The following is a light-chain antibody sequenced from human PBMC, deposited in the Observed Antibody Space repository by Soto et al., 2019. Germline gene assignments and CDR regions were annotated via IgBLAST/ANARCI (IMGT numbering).Light chain of an antibody. J-gene: IGKJ3*01. Sequence: DIQMTQSPSAMSASVGDRVTITCRASQNIGSSLAWFQQKPGKVPKRLIHTTSTLESGVPSRFSGSGSVTEFTLTISSLQPEDFATYYCLQHDSYPTPFGPGTKVDIK. CDR3: LQHDSYPTP. CDR1: QNIGSS. V-gene: IGKV1-17*03. CDR2: TTS.